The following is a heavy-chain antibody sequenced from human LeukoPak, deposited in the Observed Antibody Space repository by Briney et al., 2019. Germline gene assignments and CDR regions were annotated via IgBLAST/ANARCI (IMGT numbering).Heavy chain of an antibody. CDR1: GYTFTSYG. Sequence: ASVKVSCKASGYTFTSYGISWVRQAPGQGLEWMGWISAYNGNTNYAQKLQGRVTMTTDTSTSTAYMELRSLRSDDTAVYYCASGGDGYSSNGGYMDVWGKGTTVTVSS. J-gene: IGHJ6*03. V-gene: IGHV1-18*01. CDR3: ASGGDGYSSNGGYMDV. CDR2: ISAYNGNT. D-gene: IGHD6-13*01.